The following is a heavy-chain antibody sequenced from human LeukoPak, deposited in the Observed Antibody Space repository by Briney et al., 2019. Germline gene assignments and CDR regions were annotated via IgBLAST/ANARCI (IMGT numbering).Heavy chain of an antibody. CDR1: GYTFTSYS. CDR3: ARDDSSGYPRDPFDY. J-gene: IGHJ4*02. V-gene: IGHV1-18*01. D-gene: IGHD3-22*01. Sequence: GASVKVSCKASGYTFTSYSISWVRQAPGQGLEWMRWISAYNGNTNYAQKLQGRVTMTTDTSTSTAYMELRSLRSDDTAVYYCARDDSSGYPRDPFDYWGQGTLVTVSS. CDR2: ISAYNGNT.